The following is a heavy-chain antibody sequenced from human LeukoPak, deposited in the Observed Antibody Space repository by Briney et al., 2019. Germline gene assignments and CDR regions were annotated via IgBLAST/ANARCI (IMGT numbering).Heavy chain of an antibody. CDR2: IRSKAYGGTT. D-gene: IGHD3-10*01. V-gene: IGHV3-49*04. Sequence: GGSLRLSCTAAGFTLGDYAMSWVRQARGKGLEWVGFIRSKAYGGTTEYAASVKGRFTISRDDSKSIAYLQMNSLKTEDTAVYYCTRGGNYYGSGSYYEDLDYWGQGTLVTVSS. J-gene: IGHJ4*02. CDR3: TRGGNYYGSGSYYEDLDY. CDR1: GFTLGDYA.